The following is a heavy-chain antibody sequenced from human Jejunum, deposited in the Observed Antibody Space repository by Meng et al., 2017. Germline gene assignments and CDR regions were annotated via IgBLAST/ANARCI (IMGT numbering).Heavy chain of an antibody. D-gene: IGHD7-27*01. CDR3: ARDHWGSLDY. J-gene: IGHJ4*02. CDR2: AST. V-gene: IGHV4-61*08. Sequence: QVPRRGSGPGLVRPSETLSLICAVSGGSVSSSGYQWGWIRQPPGKGLEWIGYASTNYNPSLKSRVTISVDTSKNQFSLKLTSVTAADTAVYYCARDHWGSLDYWGQGVLVTVSS. CDR1: GGSVSSSGYQ.